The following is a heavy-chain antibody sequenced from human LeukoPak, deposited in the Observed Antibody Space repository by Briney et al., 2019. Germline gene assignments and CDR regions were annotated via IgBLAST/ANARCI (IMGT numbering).Heavy chain of an antibody. CDR3: AKDLDAAAGPYFDY. Sequence: GGSLRLSCAASGFTFSSYGMHWVRQAPGKGLEWVSAISGSGGSTYYADSVKGRFTISRDNSKNTLYLQMNSLRAEDTAVYYCAKDLDAAAGPYFDYWGQGTLVTVSS. V-gene: IGHV3-23*01. CDR1: GFTFSSYG. D-gene: IGHD6-13*01. J-gene: IGHJ4*02. CDR2: ISGSGGST.